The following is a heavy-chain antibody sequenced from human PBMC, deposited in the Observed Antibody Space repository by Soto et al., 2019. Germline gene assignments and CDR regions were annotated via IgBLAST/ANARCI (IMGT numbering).Heavy chain of an antibody. V-gene: IGHV1-3*01. CDR3: ARERSYGYYVMDF. J-gene: IGHJ6*02. Sequence: ASVKVSCKASGYTFTSYAMYWVRQAPGQRLEWMGWINAGNGNTKYSQKFQGRVTITRDTSASTAYMELSSLRSEDTAVYYCARERSYGYYVMDFWGQGTTVTVSS. CDR1: GYTFTSYA. CDR2: INAGNGNT. D-gene: IGHD5-18*01.